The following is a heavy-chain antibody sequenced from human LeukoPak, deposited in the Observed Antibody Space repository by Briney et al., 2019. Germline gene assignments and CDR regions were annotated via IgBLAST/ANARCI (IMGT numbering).Heavy chain of an antibody. CDR2: IIPIFGTA. J-gene: IGHJ5*02. CDR3: AREGDVWSGYYLNWFDP. D-gene: IGHD3-3*01. Sequence: GASVKVPCKASGGTFSSYAISWVRQAPGQRLEWMGGIIPIFGTANYAQKFQGRVTITTDESTSTAYMELSSLRSEDTAVYYCAREGDVWSGYYLNWFDPWGQGTLVTVSS. V-gene: IGHV1-69*05. CDR1: GGTFSSYA.